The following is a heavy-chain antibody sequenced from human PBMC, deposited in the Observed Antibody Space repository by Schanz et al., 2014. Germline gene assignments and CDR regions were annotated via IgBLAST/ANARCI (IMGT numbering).Heavy chain of an antibody. J-gene: IGHJ2*01. V-gene: IGHV3-23*04. CDR2: FNDGGVNK. CDR1: GFTFSSYS. CDR3: AKDAPYPFDL. Sequence: EVQLVESGGGLVQPGGSLRLSCTASGFTFSSYSMNWVRQAPGKGLEWVSSFNDGGVNKYYADSVKGRFTISSDNSKSTLYLQMNSLRAEDTAIYYCAKDAPYPFDLWGRGTLITVSS.